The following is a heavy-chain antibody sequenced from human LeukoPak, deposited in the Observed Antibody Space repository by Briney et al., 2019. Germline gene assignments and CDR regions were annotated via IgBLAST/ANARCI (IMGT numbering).Heavy chain of an antibody. CDR2: ISSNGDII. D-gene: IGHD5-24*01. CDR1: GFTFRSYS. V-gene: IGHV3-48*04. CDR3: ARHMERWRQFTHSLDY. Sequence: GGSLRLSCAASGFTFRSYSMNWVRQAPGKGLEWISYISSNGDIIKYADSVKGRFTISRDNTRNSLYLQMNSLRAEDTAVYYCARHMERWRQFTHSLDYWGQGTLVTVSS. J-gene: IGHJ4*02.